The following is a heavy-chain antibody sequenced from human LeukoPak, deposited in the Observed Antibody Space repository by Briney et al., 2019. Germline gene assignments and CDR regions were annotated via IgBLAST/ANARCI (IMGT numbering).Heavy chain of an antibody. Sequence: ASVKVSCKASGYTFSSYGISWVRQAPGQGLEWMGWISAYNGNTNYAQKLQGRVTMTTDTSTSTAYMELRSLRSDDTAVYYCARDLMVADAFDIWGQGTMVTVSS. CDR1: GYTFSSYG. D-gene: IGHD2-15*01. CDR3: ARDLMVADAFDI. CDR2: ISAYNGNT. J-gene: IGHJ3*02. V-gene: IGHV1-18*01.